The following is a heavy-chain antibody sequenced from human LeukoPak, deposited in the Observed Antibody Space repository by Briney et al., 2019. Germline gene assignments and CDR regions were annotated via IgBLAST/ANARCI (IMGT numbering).Heavy chain of an antibody. CDR2: IYYSGST. V-gene: IGHV4-59*01. CDR3: ARGKTYYYDSSGYYLDY. J-gene: IGHJ4*02. Sequence: PSETLSLTCTVSGGSISSYYWSWIRQPPGKGLKWIGYIYYSGSTNYNPSLKSRVTISVDTSKNQFSLKLSSVTAADTAVYYCARGKTYYYDSSGYYLDYWGQGTLVTVSS. CDR1: GGSISSYY. D-gene: IGHD3-22*01.